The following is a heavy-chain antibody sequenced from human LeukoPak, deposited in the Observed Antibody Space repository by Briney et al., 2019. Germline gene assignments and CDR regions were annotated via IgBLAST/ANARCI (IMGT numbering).Heavy chain of an antibody. CDR2: ISGSGGST. CDR1: GFTFSSYA. J-gene: IGHJ6*02. CDR3: AKDPQYCSGGSCYPYYYYGMDV. V-gene: IGHV3-23*01. D-gene: IGHD2-15*01. Sequence: GGSLRLSCAASGFTFSSYAMSWVRQAPGKGLEWVSSISGSGGSTYYADSVKGRFTISRDNSKNTLYLQMNSLRAEDTAVYYCAKDPQYCSGGSCYPYYYYGMDVWGQGTTVTVSS.